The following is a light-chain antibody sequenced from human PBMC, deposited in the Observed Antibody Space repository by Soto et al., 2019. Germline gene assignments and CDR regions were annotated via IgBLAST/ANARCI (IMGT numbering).Light chain of an antibody. CDR2: EVN. Sequence: QSALTQPASVSGSPGQSITISCTGTSSDVGGYNYVSWYQQHPGKAPKLMIYEVNNRPSGVSNRFSGSKSGNTASLTISGLQAEDEADYYCRSYTSSSTWVFGGGTKLTVL. J-gene: IGLJ3*02. V-gene: IGLV2-14*01. CDR3: RSYTSSSTWV. CDR1: SSDVGGYNY.